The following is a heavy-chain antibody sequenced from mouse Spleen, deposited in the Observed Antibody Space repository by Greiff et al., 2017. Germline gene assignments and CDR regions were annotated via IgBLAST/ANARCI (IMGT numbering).Heavy chain of an antibody. V-gene: IGHV14-2*01. J-gene: IGHJ4*01. Sequence: EVQLQESGAELVKPGASVKLSCTASGFNIKDYYMHWVKQRTEQGLEWIGRIDPEDGETKYAPNFQGQATITADTSSNTAYLQLSSLTSEDTAVYYCARWDYDGVYYAMDYWGQGTSVTVSA. CDR2: IDPEDGET. CDR3: ARWDYDGVYYAMDY. CDR1: GFNIKDYY. D-gene: IGHD2-4*01.